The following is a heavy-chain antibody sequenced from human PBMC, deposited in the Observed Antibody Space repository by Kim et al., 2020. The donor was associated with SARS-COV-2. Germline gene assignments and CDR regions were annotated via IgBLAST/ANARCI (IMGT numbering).Heavy chain of an antibody. CDR3: ARQSGSSGGYAGLDV. D-gene: IGHD1-26*01. V-gene: IGHV6-1*01. CDR1: GDMVSSNSAA. J-gene: IGHJ6*02. Sequence: SQTLSLTCTISGDMVSSNSAAWNWIRQSPSRGLEWLGRTYYMSKWINDYGLAVKSRITISPDTSKNHVSLQLNFVTPEDTAVYYCARQSGSSGGYAGLDVWGHGTTVTVSS. CDR2: TYYMSKWIN.